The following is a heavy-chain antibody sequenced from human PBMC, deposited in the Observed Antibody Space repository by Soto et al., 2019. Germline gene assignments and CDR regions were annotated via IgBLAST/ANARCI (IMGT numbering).Heavy chain of an antibody. J-gene: IGHJ4*02. Sequence: EVQLVESGGGLVKPGGSLRLSCAASGFTFSSYSMNWVRQAPGKGLEWVSSISSSSSYIYYADSVKGRFTISRDNAKNSLYLQMNSLRAEDTAVYYCAREFGIAYDSSGYYDSLGLDYWGQGTLVTVSS. D-gene: IGHD3-22*01. CDR3: AREFGIAYDSSGYYDSLGLDY. CDR2: ISSSSSYI. V-gene: IGHV3-21*01. CDR1: GFTFSSYS.